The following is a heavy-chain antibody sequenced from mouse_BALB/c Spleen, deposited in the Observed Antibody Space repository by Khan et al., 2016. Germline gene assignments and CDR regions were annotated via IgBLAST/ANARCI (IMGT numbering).Heavy chain of an antibody. Sequence: QVQLRQSGAELVKPGASVKLSCKASGYTFTEYIIHCVKQRSGKGLEWFGWFYPGSGSIKYNEKFNDKTQLTPDKSSSTVYMELRRLTAEDSAVYFCARHEGRTMITTVYVDYWGQGTTLTVSS. CDR2: FYPGSGSI. D-gene: IGHD2-4*01. CDR1: GYTFTEYI. V-gene: IGHV1-62-2*01. CDR3: ARHEGRTMITTVYVDY. J-gene: IGHJ2*01.